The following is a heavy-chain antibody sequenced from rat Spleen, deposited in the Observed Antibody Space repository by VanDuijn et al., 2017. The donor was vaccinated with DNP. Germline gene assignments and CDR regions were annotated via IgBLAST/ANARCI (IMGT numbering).Heavy chain of an antibody. Sequence: EVQLVESGGGLVQPGRSLKLSCAASGFTFSDYNMAWVRQAPKKGLEWVATISYDGSRTYYRDSVKGRFTISRDNAKSTLYLQMDSLRSEDTATYYCVRWNSGHFDYWGQGVMVTVSS. CDR2: ISYDGSRT. J-gene: IGHJ2*01. D-gene: IGHD4-3*01. CDR3: VRWNSGHFDY. CDR1: GFTFSDYN. V-gene: IGHV5-7*01.